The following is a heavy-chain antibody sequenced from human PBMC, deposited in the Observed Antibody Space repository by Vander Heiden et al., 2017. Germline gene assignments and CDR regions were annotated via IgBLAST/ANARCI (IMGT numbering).Heavy chain of an antibody. V-gene: IGHV3-23*01. CDR2: ISGSGGST. CDR1: GFTFSSYA. Sequence: EVQLLESGGGLVQPGGSLRLSCAASGFTFSSYAMSRVRQAPGKGLEWVSAISGSGGSTYDADSVKGRFTISRDNSKNTLYMQMNRLRAEDTAVYYGAKAGERYYFDYWGQGTMVTVSS. D-gene: IGHD3-16*01. CDR3: AKAGERYYFDY. J-gene: IGHJ4*02.